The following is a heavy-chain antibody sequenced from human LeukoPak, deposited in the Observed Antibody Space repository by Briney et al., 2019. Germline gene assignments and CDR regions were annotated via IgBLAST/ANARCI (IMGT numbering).Heavy chain of an antibody. CDR3: AKDREEPSPYYYYGMDV. CDR2: ISGSGGST. Sequence: PGGSLRLSCAASGFTFSSYAMSWVRQAPGKGLEWVSAISGSGGSTYYADSVKGRFTISRDNSKNTLYLQMNSLRAEDTAVYYCAKDREEPSPYYYYGMDVWGQGTTVTVSS. D-gene: IGHD1-26*01. CDR1: GFTFSSYA. V-gene: IGHV3-23*01. J-gene: IGHJ6*02.